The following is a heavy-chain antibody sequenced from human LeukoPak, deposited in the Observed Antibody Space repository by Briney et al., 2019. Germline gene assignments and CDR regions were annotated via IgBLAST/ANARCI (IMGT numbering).Heavy chain of an antibody. J-gene: IGHJ6*02. D-gene: IGHD2-2*01. CDR2: IGASGIAT. V-gene: IGHV3-23*01. Sequence: GGSLRLSCAASGVIFSNYGMNCVRQAPGKGRKWFAAIGASGIATSYADSVRGRFTISRDNSKSTTYLQMNSLRAEDTAVFYCAKDGPFLPYQVPAGGYYYYGMDVWGQGTTVTVSS. CDR3: AKDGPFLPYQVPAGGYYYYGMDV. CDR1: GVIFSNYG.